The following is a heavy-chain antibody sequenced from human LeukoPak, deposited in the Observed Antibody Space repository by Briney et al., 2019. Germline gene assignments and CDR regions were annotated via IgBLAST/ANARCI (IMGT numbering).Heavy chain of an antibody. V-gene: IGHV1-2*02. CDR3: ARDLTGRDGYNYDY. Sequence: GASVKVSCKASGYTFTDYYIHWVRQAPGQGLEWMGWINPADGGTKFAQNFQVRVTMTSDTSISTAYMELSSLRSDDTAVYYCARDLTGRDGYNYDYWGQGTLVTVSS. J-gene: IGHJ4*02. CDR2: INPADGGT. CDR1: GYTFTDYY. D-gene: IGHD5-24*01.